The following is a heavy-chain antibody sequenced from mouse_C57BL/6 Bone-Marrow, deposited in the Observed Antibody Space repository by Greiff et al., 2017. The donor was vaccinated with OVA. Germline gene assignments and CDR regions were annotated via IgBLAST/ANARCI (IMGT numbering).Heavy chain of an antibody. Sequence: QVQLQQPGAELVKPGASVKLSCKASGYTFTSYWIQWVKQRPGQGLEWIGEIDPSDSYTNYNQKFKGKATLTVDTSSSTAYMQLSSLTSEDSAVYYCASNWGLTGRDYWGQGTTLTVSS. CDR2: IDPSDSYT. J-gene: IGHJ2*01. V-gene: IGHV1-50*01. CDR3: ASNWGLTGRDY. CDR1: GYTFTSYW. D-gene: IGHD4-1*01.